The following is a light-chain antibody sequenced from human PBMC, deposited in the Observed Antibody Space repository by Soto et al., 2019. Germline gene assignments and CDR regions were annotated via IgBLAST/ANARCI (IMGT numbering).Light chain of an antibody. CDR2: AAS. CDR3: QQFNNYPIT. J-gene: IGKJ5*01. V-gene: IGKV1D-13*01. Sequence: ACLCTQSPYSLSASVGDRFTITCRASQGISTALAWYQQKPGKPPKLLMYAASSLESGVPPRFSASGSGTEFTLTISSLQPEDFATYYCQQFNNYPITFGQGTRLEIK. CDR1: QGISTA.